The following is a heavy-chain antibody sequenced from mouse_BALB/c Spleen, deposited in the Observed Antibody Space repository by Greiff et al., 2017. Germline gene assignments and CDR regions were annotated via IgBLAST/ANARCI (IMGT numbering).Heavy chain of an antibody. V-gene: IGHV1-87*01. CDR2: IYPGDGDT. CDR1: GYTFTSYW. Sequence: VQLVESGAVLARPGASVKLSCKASGYTFTSYWMQWVKQRPGQGLEWIGAIYPGDGDTRYTQKFKGKATLTADKSSSTAYMQLSSLASEDSAVYYCARMREGFAYWGQGTLVTVSA. CDR3: ARMREGFAY. J-gene: IGHJ3*01.